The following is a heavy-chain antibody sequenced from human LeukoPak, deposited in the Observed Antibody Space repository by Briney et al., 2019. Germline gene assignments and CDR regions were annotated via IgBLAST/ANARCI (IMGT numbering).Heavy chain of an antibody. CDR2: IKQEGSEK. CDR3: AKDSSRGYSYGYSDY. Sequence: QAGGSLRLSCAASGFTFSNYWMSWVRQAPGKGLEWAANIKQEGSEKSYVDSVKGRFTISRDNAKNSLYLQMSSLRAEDTAVYYCAKDSSRGYSYGYSDYWGQGTLVTVSS. D-gene: IGHD5-18*01. CDR1: GFTFSNYW. V-gene: IGHV3-7*03. J-gene: IGHJ4*02.